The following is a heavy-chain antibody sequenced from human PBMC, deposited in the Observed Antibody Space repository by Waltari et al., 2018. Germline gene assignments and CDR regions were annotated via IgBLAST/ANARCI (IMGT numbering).Heavy chain of an antibody. CDR2: INHSGST. J-gene: IGHJ6*02. Sequence: QVQLQQWGAGLLKPSETMSLTCAVYGGSFSGYDWGWIRPPPGKGLEWIGEINHSGSTNYNPSLKSRVTISVDTSKNQFSLKLSSVTAADTAVYYCATDSNYKYYYYYYGMDVWGQGTTVTVSS. CDR1: GGSFSGYD. D-gene: IGHD4-4*01. CDR3: ATDSNYKYYYYYYGMDV. V-gene: IGHV4-34*01.